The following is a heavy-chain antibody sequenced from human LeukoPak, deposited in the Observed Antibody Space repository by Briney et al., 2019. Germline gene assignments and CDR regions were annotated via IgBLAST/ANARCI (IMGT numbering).Heavy chain of an antibody. J-gene: IGHJ4*02. CDR2: INSDGSST. D-gene: IGHD5-18*01. CDR1: GFTFSSYW. CDR3: ARARGYYSAYYFDY. V-gene: IGHV3-74*01. Sequence: GGSLRLSCAASGFTFSSYWMHWVRQAPGKGLVWVSRINSDGSSTSYADPVKGRFTISRDNAKNTLYLQMNSLTAEDTAVYYCARARGYYSAYYFDYWGQGTLVTVSS.